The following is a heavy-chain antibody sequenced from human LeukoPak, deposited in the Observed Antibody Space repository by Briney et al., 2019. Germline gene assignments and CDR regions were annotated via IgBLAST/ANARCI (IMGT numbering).Heavy chain of an antibody. D-gene: IGHD3-22*01. J-gene: IGHJ4*02. V-gene: IGHV3-15*01. CDR1: AFIFSNAW. CDR2: IKSKTDGGTI. CDR3: TTSTYGDSSGYYSAGGFDY. Sequence: GGSLRLSCAASAFIFSNAWMSWVRQAPGKGLEWVGRIKSKTDGGTIDYAAPVKGRFTISRDDSKNTLSLQMNSLKTEDTAVYYCTTSTYGDSSGYYSAGGFDYWGQGTLVTVSS.